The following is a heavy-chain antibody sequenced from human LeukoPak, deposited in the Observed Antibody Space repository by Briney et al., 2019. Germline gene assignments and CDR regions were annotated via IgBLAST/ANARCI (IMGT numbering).Heavy chain of an antibody. CDR2: INPNSGGT. Sequence: GASVKVSCKASGYTFTGYYMHWGRQAPGQGLEWMGWINPNSGGTNYAQKFQGRVTMTRDTSVSTAYMELSRLRSDDTAVYYCAADSGYEWPAFDYWGQGTLVTVSS. D-gene: IGHD5-12*01. CDR3: AADSGYEWPAFDY. V-gene: IGHV1-2*02. CDR1: GYTFTGYY. J-gene: IGHJ4*02.